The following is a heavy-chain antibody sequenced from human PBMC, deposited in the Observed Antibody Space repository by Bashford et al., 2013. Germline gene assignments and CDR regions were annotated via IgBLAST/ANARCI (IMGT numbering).Heavy chain of an antibody. CDR2: IFYRGRT. Sequence: SETLSLTCTVSGGSISSYYWSWIRQPPGKGLEWIGHIFYRGRTEYNPSLQSRVTISVDTSKNQFFLDINSVTTADTAIYYCASGHSVSADMFDIWGQGTMVTVSS. D-gene: IGHD4-11*01. V-gene: IGHV4-59*01. J-gene: IGHJ3*02. CDR3: ASGHSVSADMFDI. CDR1: GGSISSYY.